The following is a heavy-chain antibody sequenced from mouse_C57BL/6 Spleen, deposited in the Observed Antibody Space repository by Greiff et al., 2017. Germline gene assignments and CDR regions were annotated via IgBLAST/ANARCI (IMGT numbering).Heavy chain of an antibody. J-gene: IGHJ3*01. CDR3: TGGDVWFAY. Sequence: EVMLVESGGGLVQPGGSMKLSCVASGFTFSNYWMNWVRQSPEKGLEWVAQIRLKSDNYATHYAESVKGRFTISRDDSKSSVYLQMNNLRAEDTGIYYCTGGDVWFAYWGQGTLVTVSA. V-gene: IGHV6-3*01. CDR2: IRLKSDNYAT. D-gene: IGHD3-3*01. CDR1: GFTFSNYW.